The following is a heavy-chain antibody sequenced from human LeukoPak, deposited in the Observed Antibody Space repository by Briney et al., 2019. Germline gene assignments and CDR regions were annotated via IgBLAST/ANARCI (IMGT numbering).Heavy chain of an antibody. CDR3: ARSIAVAGEPNFDY. D-gene: IGHD6-19*01. V-gene: IGHV4-59*01. Sequence: SETLSLTCTVSGGSLSSYYWSWIRQPPGKGLEWIGYIYYSGSTNYNPSLKSRVTISVDTSKNQFSLKLSSVTAADTAVYYCARSIAVAGEPNFDYWGQGTLVTVSS. CDR1: GGSLSSYY. CDR2: IYYSGST. J-gene: IGHJ4*02.